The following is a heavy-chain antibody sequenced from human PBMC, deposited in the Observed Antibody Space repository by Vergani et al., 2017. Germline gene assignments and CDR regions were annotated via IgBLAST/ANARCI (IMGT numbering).Heavy chain of an antibody. CDR2: ISWNSGSI. CDR1: GFTFDDYA. CDR3: AKGYPSDYYGSGSLDY. J-gene: IGHJ4*02. V-gene: IGHV3-9*01. D-gene: IGHD3-10*01. Sequence: EVQLVESGGGLVQPGRSLRLSCAASGFTFDDYAMHWVRQAPGKGLEWVSGISWNSGSIVYVDSVKGRFTISRDNAKNSLYLQMNSLRAEDTALYYCAKGYPSDYYGSGSLDYWGQGTLVTVSS.